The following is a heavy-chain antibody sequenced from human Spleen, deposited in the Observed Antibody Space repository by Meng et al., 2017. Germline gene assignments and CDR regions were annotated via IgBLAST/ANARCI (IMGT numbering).Heavy chain of an antibody. D-gene: IGHD4-17*01. Sequence: GGSLKISCAASGFAIDIYEMSWVRQAPGTGLEWVSGIGGRDGRTYYADSVQGRFTISRDNSKNTLYLQMNSLRVDDTAAYYCATFDDYANPQAIWGQGTLVTVSS. CDR2: IGGRDGRT. J-gene: IGHJ4*02. CDR3: ATFDDYANPQAI. CDR1: GFAIDIYE. V-gene: IGHV3-23*01.